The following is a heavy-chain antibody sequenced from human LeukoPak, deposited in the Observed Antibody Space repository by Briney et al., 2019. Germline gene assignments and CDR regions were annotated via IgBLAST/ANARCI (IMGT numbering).Heavy chain of an antibody. D-gene: IGHD3-22*01. Sequence: GGSLRLSCAASGFTVSSNYMSWVRQAPGKGLEWVSVIYSGGSTYYADSVKGRFTISRDNSKNTLYLQMNSLRAEDTAVYYCARGPNNYYDSSGYPDYWGQGTLVTVSS. CDR3: ARGPNNYYDSSGYPDY. CDR1: GFTVSSNY. CDR2: IYSGGST. V-gene: IGHV3-53*01. J-gene: IGHJ4*02.